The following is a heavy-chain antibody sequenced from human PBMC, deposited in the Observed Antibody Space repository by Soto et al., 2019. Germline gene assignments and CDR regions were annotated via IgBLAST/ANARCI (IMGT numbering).Heavy chain of an antibody. J-gene: IGHJ4*02. V-gene: IGHV3-23*01. CDR2: ISGSGGNT. D-gene: IGHD6-6*01. CDR3: ANQYTSSSSVDS. CDR1: GFTFTSYA. Sequence: SLGLSFAASGFTFTSYAMSWVRRAPGKGLEWVSGISGSGGNTYYADSVKGRFTISSDNSKNTVYLQMNSLRVEDTAVYYCANQYTSSSSVDSWGQGTLVTVSS.